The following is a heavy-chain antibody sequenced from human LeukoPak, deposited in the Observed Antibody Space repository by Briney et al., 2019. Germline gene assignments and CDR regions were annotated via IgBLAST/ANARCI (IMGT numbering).Heavy chain of an antibody. CDR2: ISGSGGST. CDR1: GFIFSDYS. D-gene: IGHD3-3*01. V-gene: IGHV3-23*01. J-gene: IGHJ4*02. Sequence: PGGSLRLSCAASGFIFSDYSMNWVRQAPGKGLEWVSAISGSGGSTYYADSVKGRFTISRDNSKNTLYLQMNSLRAEDTAVYYCAKARWGAYDFWSGYRGHFDYWGQGTLVTVSS. CDR3: AKARWGAYDFWSGYRGHFDY.